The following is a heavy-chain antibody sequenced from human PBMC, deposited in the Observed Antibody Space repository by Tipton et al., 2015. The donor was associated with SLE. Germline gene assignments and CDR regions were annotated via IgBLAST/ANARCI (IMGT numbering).Heavy chain of an antibody. Sequence: SLRLSCTASGFTFGDYAMSWVRQAPGKGLEWVSAISGSGGSTYYADSVKGRFTISRDNSKNTLYLQMNSLRAEDTAVYYCANRPSPYDFWSVSDYWGQGTLVTVSS. CDR3: ANRPSPYDFWSVSDY. CDR2: ISGSGGST. CDR1: GFTFGDYA. V-gene: IGHV3-23*01. J-gene: IGHJ4*02. D-gene: IGHD3-3*01.